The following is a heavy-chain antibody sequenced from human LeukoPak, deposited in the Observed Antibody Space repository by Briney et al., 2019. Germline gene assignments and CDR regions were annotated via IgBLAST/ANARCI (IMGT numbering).Heavy chain of an antibody. CDR1: GYTFTGYY. Sequence: GASVKVSCKASGYTFTGYYMHWVRQAPGQGLEWMGWINPNSGGTNYAQKFQGRVTMTRDTSISTAYMELSRLRSDDTAVYYCARGITIFGVVIDYWGQGTLVTVSS. CDR3: ARGITIFGVVIDY. J-gene: IGHJ4*02. V-gene: IGHV1-2*02. D-gene: IGHD3-3*01. CDR2: INPNSGGT.